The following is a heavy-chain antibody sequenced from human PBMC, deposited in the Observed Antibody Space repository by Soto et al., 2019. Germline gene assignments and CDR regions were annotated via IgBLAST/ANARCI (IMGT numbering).Heavy chain of an antibody. D-gene: IGHD3-3*01. CDR2: ISGSGGST. Sequence: PGGSLRLSCAASGFTFSSYAMSLVRQAPGKGLEWVSAISGSGGSTYYADSVKGRFTISRDNSKNTLYLQMNSLRAEDTAVYYCAKDFWSGYSISPFDYWGQGTLVTVSS. J-gene: IGHJ4*02. CDR1: GFTFSSYA. CDR3: AKDFWSGYSISPFDY. V-gene: IGHV3-23*01.